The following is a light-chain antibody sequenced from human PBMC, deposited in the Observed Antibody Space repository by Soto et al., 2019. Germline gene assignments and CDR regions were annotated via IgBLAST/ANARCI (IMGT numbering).Light chain of an antibody. CDR2: DAS. CDR1: QIVTGNF. Sequence: EVVLTHSPGTLSLSPCEWATLSWRASQIVTGNFLAWYQQKPGQAPRLLMYDASTRATGIPDRFSGGGSGTDFTLTISRLEPEDFAVYYCQQFSSYPLTFGGGTKVDIK. J-gene: IGKJ4*01. CDR3: QQFSSYPLT. V-gene: IGKV3-20*01.